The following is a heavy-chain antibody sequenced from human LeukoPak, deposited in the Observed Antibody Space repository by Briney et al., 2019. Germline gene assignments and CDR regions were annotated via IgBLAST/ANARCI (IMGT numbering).Heavy chain of an antibody. V-gene: IGHV3-23*01. CDR1: GFTFSSYA. J-gene: IGHJ5*02. D-gene: IGHD3-22*01. CDR2: ISGSGGST. CDR3: AKDLDYDENNWFDP. Sequence: PGGSLRLSCAASGFTFSSYAMSWVRQAPGKGLEWVSAISGSGGSTYYADSVKSRFTISRDNSKNTLYLQMNSLRAEDTAVYYCAKDLDYDENNWFDPWGQGTLVTVSS.